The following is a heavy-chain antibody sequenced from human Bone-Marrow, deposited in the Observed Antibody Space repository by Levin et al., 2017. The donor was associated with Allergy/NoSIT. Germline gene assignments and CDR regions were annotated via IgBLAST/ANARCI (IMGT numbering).Heavy chain of an antibody. V-gene: IGHV4-39*01. CDR2: IYSSGKT. CDR1: TASISSGPYY. J-gene: IGHJ4*02. CDR3: ASLFEYSSSSFDY. Sequence: SETLSLTCTVSTASISSGPYYWGWIRQPPGKGLEWIGNIYSSGKTSYNPSISSRVTISIDTSKNQFSLKLTSVTAADTAVYYWASLFEYSSSSFDYWGQGSLVTVSS. D-gene: IGHD6-6*01.